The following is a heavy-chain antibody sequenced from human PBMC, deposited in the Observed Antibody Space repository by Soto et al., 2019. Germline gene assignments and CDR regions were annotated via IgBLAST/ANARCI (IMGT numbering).Heavy chain of an antibody. V-gene: IGHV2-70*11. J-gene: IGHJ5*02. CDR3: ALTTIFDIFRGSPHWFDP. Sequence: ESGPTLVNPTQTLTLTCPFSGFSLSTSGMCVSWIRQPPGKALEWLARIDWDDDKYYSTSLRTRLTISKVTSKNQVVLTMTNMDPVDTATYYCALTTIFDIFRGSPHWFDPWGQGTLVTVSS. D-gene: IGHD3-3*01. CDR1: GFSLSTSGMC. CDR2: IDWDDDK.